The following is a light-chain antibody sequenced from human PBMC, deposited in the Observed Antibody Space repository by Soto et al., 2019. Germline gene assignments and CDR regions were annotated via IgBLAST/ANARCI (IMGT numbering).Light chain of an antibody. Sequence: QSALTQPRSVSGSPGQSVTISCTGTSSDVGAYKYVSWFQQHPGQAPKLMIYEVNRRPSGVPDRFSGSKSGNTASLTISGLQAEDDADYYCCSYAGSYTFDVVFGGGTKVTVL. J-gene: IGLJ2*01. CDR2: EVN. V-gene: IGLV2-11*01. CDR1: SSDVGAYKY. CDR3: CSYAGSYTFDVV.